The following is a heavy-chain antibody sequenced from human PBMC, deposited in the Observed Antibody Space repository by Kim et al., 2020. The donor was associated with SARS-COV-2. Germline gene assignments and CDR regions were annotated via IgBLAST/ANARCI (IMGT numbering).Heavy chain of an antibody. Sequence: GWSLRLSCAASGFTFSSYSMNWVRQAPGKGLEWVSSISSSSSYIYYADSVKGRFTISRDNAKNSLYLQMNSLRAEDTAVYYCARGWGIAAFDYWGQGTLVTVSS. CDR1: GFTFSSYS. D-gene: IGHD6-13*01. CDR2: ISSSSSYI. CDR3: ARGWGIAAFDY. J-gene: IGHJ4*02. V-gene: IGHV3-21*01.